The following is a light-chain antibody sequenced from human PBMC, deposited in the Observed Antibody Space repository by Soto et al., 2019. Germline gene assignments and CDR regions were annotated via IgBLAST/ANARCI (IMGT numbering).Light chain of an antibody. J-gene: IGKJ1*01. Sequence: DIQMTQSPSILSASVGDRVTITCRASQSISSWLAWYQQKPGKAPKLLIYKASNLGSGVPSRFSGSGSGTEFTLTISSLQPDDFATYYCQQYNTYSRTFGQGTKVEIK. CDR1: QSISSW. CDR2: KAS. CDR3: QQYNTYSRT. V-gene: IGKV1-5*03.